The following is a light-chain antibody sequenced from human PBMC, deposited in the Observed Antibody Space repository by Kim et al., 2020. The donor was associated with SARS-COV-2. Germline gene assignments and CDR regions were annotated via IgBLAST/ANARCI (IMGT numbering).Light chain of an antibody. Sequence: ALEQTVRITCQGDSLRSYYASWYQQKPGQAPVLVIYGKNNRPSGIPDRFSGSSSGNTASLTITGAQAEDEAEYYCNSRDSSGNHLVFGGGTQLTVL. CDR3: NSRDSSGNHLV. CDR1: SLRSYY. J-gene: IGLJ3*02. V-gene: IGLV3-19*01. CDR2: GKN.